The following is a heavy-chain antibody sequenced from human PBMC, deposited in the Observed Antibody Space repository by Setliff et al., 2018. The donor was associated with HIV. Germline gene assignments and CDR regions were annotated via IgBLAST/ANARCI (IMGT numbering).Heavy chain of an antibody. V-gene: IGHV1-18*01. CDR2: ISTYSDET. J-gene: IGHJ5*02. CDR3: ARGTAPRPASVLEFLEWLFPNWFDP. D-gene: IGHD3-3*02. Sequence: ASVKVSCKPSGYTFTTYGLSWVRQAPGQGLEWMGWISTYSDETSSSQNLQGRLTMTTDTSTGTAYMELRSLRSDDTAVYYCARGTAPRPASVLEFLEWLFPNWFDPWGQGTLVTVSS. CDR1: GYTFTTYG.